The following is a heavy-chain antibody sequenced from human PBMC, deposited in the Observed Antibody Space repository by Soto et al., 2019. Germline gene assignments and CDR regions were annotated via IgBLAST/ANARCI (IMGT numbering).Heavy chain of an antibody. D-gene: IGHD2-15*01. CDR2: ISTGGST. J-gene: IGHJ4*02. CDR1: GFTVSSNY. V-gene: IGHV3-66*01. CDR3: ARESAVYCSGGSCYFDF. Sequence: GGSLRLSCTASGFTVSSNYVSWVRQAPGKGLEWVSVISTGGSTYYADSVKGRFTISRDNSKNTLSLQMNSLGAEDTAVYYCARESAVYCSGGSCYFDFWGQGTLVTVSS.